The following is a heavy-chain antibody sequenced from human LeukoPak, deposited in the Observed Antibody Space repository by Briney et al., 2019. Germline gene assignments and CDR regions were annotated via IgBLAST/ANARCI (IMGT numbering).Heavy chain of an antibody. V-gene: IGHV1-2*02. CDR3: ARDPAAAYYYMDV. CDR2: INPNSGGT. D-gene: IGHD2-2*01. J-gene: IGHJ6*03. Sequence: ASVKVSCKASGYTFTGYYMHWVRQAPGQGLEWMGWINPNSGGTNYAQKFQGRVTMTRDTSISTAYMELSRLRSDDTAVYYCARDPAAAYYYMDVWGKGTTVTVSS. CDR1: GYTFTGYY.